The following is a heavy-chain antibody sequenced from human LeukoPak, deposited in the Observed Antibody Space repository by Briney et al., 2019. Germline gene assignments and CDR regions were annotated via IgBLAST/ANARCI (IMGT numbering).Heavy chain of an antibody. CDR2: IIPILGIA. V-gene: IGHV1-69*04. D-gene: IGHD6-19*01. CDR1: GGTFSSYA. CDR3: ARATIAVAGPFDY. J-gene: IGHJ4*02. Sequence: GASVKVSCKSSGGTFSSYAISWVRQAPGQGLEWMGRIIPILGIANYAQKFQGRVTITADKSTSTAYMELSSLRSEDTAVYYCARATIAVAGPFDYWGQGTLVTVSS.